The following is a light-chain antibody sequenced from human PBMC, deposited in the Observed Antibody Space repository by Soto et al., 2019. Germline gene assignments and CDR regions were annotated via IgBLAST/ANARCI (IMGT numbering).Light chain of an antibody. V-gene: IGKV3-20*01. CDR3: QQYGSSPPWT. J-gene: IGKJ1*01. CDR2: GAS. Sequence: DIVLTQSPGTLSLSPGERATLSCRASQSVSSSYLARYQQKPGQAPRLLIYGASSRATGIPDRFSGSGSGTDFTLTISRLEPEDFAVYYCQQYGSSPPWTFGQGTKVDIK. CDR1: QSVSSSY.